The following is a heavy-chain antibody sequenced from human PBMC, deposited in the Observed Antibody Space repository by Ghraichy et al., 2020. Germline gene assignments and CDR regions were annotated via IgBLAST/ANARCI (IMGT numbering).Heavy chain of an antibody. CDR2: ISGSGGRT. V-gene: IGHV3-23*01. CDR3: AKDLIPVYSSGWTQNWDLDAFDI. J-gene: IGHJ3*02. D-gene: IGHD6-19*01. Sequence: GGSLRLSYPASGFTFSSSAMNWVRQAQGKGLEWVSAISGSGGRTYYADSVKGRFTISRDNSKNTLYLQMNSLRAEDTAVYYCAKDLIPVYSSGWTQNWDLDAFDIWGQGTMVTVFS. CDR1: GFTFSSSA.